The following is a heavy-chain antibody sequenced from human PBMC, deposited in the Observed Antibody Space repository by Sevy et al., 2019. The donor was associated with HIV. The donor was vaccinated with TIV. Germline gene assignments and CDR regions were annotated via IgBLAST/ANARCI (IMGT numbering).Heavy chain of an antibody. J-gene: IGHJ4*02. CDR1: DFSFSSNV. V-gene: IGHV3-33*08. CDR2: IWDDGNSE. Sequence: GGSLRLSCVASDFSFSSNVMHWVRQAPGKGLEWVAVIWDDGNSEDYADSVKGRFTISRDNSKNTLYLQMNSLRGEDTAVYYCASEAGYGSDSRPFDYWGQGTLVTVSS. D-gene: IGHD2-21*02. CDR3: ASEAGYGSDSRPFDY.